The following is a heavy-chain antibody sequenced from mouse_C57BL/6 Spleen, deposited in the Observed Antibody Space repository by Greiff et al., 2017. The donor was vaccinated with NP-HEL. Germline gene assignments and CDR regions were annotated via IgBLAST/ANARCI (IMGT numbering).Heavy chain of an antibody. CDR2: ISYDGSN. D-gene: IGHD1-1*01. V-gene: IGHV3-6*01. CDR1: GYSITSGYY. J-gene: IGHJ1*03. CDR3: ARVAYYYGSSYGYWYFDV. Sequence: EVKLQELGPGLVKPSQSLSLTCSVTGYSITSGYYWNWIRQFPGNKLEWMGYISYDGSNNYNPSLKNRISITRDTSKNQFFLKLNSVTTEDTATYYCARVAYYYGSSYGYWYFDVWGTGTTVTVSS.